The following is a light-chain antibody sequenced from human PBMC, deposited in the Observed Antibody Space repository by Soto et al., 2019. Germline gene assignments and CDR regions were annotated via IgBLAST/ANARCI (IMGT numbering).Light chain of an antibody. CDR3: RSYTSSSTPFV. CDR1: SSDVGGYNY. V-gene: IGLV2-14*01. J-gene: IGLJ1*01. CDR2: EVI. Sequence: QSVLTQPASVSGSPGQSITISCTGTSSDVGGYNYVSWYQQHPGEAPKLMIYEVINRPSGVSNRFSGSKSGNTASLTISGLQADYEADYYCRSYTSSSTPFVFGTGTKLTVL.